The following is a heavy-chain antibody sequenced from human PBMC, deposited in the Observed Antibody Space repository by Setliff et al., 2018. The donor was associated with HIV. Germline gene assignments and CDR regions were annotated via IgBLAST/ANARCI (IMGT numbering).Heavy chain of an antibody. CDR1: GGTISGGGYS. CDR2: IYNSGST. CDR3: ARGYAFGSLLY. V-gene: IGHV4-31*03. J-gene: IGHJ4*02. Sequence: TSETLSLTCTVSGGTISGGGYSWSWIRQHPGKGLEWIGYIYNSGSTYYNPSLKSRVTISVDTSENQFSLKLSSVTAADTAVYYCARGYAFGSLLYWGQGTVVTVSS. D-gene: IGHD1-1*01.